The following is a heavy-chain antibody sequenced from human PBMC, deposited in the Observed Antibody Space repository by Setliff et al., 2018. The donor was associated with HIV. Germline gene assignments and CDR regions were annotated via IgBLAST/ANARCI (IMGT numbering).Heavy chain of an antibody. V-gene: IGHV3-15*01. CDR1: GFTFSDAW. J-gene: IGHJ4*02. D-gene: IGHD5-18*01. CDR3: TTAAYGYKLDF. Sequence: GGSLRLSCAASGFTFSDAWMTWVRQAPGKGLEWVGRIKSKADGGATDYAAPVKGTFTISRDDSKSTLYLQMNSLKTEDTAVYYCTTAAYGYKLDFWGQGALVTV. CDR2: IKSKADGGAT.